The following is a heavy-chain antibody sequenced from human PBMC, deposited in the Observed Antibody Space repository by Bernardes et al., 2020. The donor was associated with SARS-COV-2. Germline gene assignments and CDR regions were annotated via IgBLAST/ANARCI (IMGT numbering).Heavy chain of an antibody. D-gene: IGHD6-6*01. CDR3: ARGGASRPDY. CDR1: GFTLSSYG. J-gene: IGHJ4*02. Sequence: GGSLRLSCVASGFTLSSYGMNWVRQSPGTGLEWFSYISTDGTMENYADSVQGRFIISRDDAKNSLYLQMTRLRADDTAVYYCARGGASRPDYWGQGTLVTVSS. V-gene: IGHV3-48*03. CDR2: ISTDGTME.